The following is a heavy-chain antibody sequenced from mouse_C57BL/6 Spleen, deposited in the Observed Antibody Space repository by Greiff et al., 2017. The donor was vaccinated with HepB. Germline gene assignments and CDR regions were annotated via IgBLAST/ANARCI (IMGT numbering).Heavy chain of an antibody. D-gene: IGHD2-3*01. Sequence: QVQLKESGAELVRPGASVTLSCKASGYTFTDYEMHWVKQTPVHGLEWIGAIDPETGGTAYNQKFKGKAILTADKSSSTAYMELRSLTSEDSAVYYCTRGGYYDGFAYWGQGTLVTVSA. CDR1: GYTFTDYE. CDR2: IDPETGGT. CDR3: TRGGYYDGFAY. J-gene: IGHJ3*01. V-gene: IGHV1-15*01.